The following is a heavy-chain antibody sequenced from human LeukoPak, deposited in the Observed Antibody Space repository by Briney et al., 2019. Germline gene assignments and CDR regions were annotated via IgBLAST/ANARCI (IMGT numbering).Heavy chain of an antibody. CDR3: ARECDLPGAYYMDV. D-gene: IGHD7-27*01. J-gene: IGHJ6*03. CDR1: GFTFSTYW. CDR2: ISSDGSNT. V-gene: IGHV3-74*01. Sequence: GGSLRLSCAASGFTFSTYWMHWVRQVPGKGLVWVSLISSDGSNTIYADSVKGRFTISRDNANNSLSLQMNSLRGDDAAVYYCARECDLPGAYYMDVWGKGTTVTVSS.